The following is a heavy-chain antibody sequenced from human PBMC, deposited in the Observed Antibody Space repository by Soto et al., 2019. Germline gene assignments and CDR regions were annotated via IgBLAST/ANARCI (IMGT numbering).Heavy chain of an antibody. CDR1: GFIFRRYA. D-gene: IGHD6-19*01. Sequence: EVQLLESGGGLVQPGGSLRLSCTVSGFIFRRYAMSWVRQAPGGGLEWVSTIIGSGDSTSYADSVEGRVTISRDNSKNTLFLQMHSLRAEDTAIYYCAKGRAYRAVAGTDYWGQGTLVTVSS. CDR2: IIGSGDST. J-gene: IGHJ4*02. V-gene: IGHV3-23*01. CDR3: AKGRAYRAVAGTDY.